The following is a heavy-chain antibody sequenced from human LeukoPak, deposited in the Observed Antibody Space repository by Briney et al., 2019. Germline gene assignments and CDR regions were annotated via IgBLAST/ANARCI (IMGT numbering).Heavy chain of an antibody. CDR1: GGSFSGYY. J-gene: IGHJ5*02. CDR2: INHSGST. Sequence: SETLSLTCAVYGGSFSGYYWSWIRQPPGKGLEWIGEINHSGSTNYNPSLKSRVTISVDTSKNQFSLKLSSVTAAGTAVYYCARGHSAGELSWRNWFDPWGQGTLVTVSS. D-gene: IGHD3-10*01. V-gene: IGHV4-34*01. CDR3: ARGHSAGELSWRNWFDP.